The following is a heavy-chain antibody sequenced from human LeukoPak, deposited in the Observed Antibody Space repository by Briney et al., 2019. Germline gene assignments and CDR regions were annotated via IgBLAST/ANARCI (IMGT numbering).Heavy chain of an antibody. CDR3: ARVGYVSAWYPFDY. J-gene: IGHJ4*02. CDR1: GYSISSGYY. CDR2: IYHSGRT. V-gene: IGHV4-38-2*02. D-gene: IGHD6-19*01. Sequence: SSETLSLTCTVSGYSISSGYYWGWIRQPPGKGLEWIGSIYHSGRTYYNPSLKSRVTISVDTSKNQFSLKLSSVTAADTAVYYCARVGYVSAWYPFDYWGQGTPVIVSS.